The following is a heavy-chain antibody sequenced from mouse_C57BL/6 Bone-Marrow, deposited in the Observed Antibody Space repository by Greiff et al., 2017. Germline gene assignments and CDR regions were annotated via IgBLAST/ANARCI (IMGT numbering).Heavy chain of an antibody. J-gene: IGHJ1*03. CDR2: TFYSGIT. Sequence: EVKLEESGPSLVRPSQTLSLTCTVTGFSINSDCYWIWIRQFPGNKLEYIGYTFYSGITYYNPSLESRTYITRDTSKNQFSLKLSSVTTEDTATYYCAGHYYDYDEKYFDVWGTGTTVTVSS. D-gene: IGHD2-4*01. CDR3: AGHYYDYDEKYFDV. CDR1: GFSINSDCY. V-gene: IGHV3-3*01.